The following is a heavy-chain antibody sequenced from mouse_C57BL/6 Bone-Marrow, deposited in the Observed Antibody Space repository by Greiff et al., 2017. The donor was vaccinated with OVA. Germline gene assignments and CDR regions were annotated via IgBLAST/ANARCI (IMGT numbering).Heavy chain of an antibody. CDR2: IHPNSGST. J-gene: IGHJ3*01. CDR3: VRGGGVLPD. CDR1: GYTFTSYW. Sequence: QVQLQQPGAELVKPGASVKLSCKASGYTFTSYWMHWVKQRPGQGLEWIGMIHPNSGSTNYNEKFKSKATLTVDTSSSTAFMQLSSLTSEDSAGYYCVRGGGVLPDWGQGTLVTVSA. V-gene: IGHV1-64*01. D-gene: IGHD1-1*01.